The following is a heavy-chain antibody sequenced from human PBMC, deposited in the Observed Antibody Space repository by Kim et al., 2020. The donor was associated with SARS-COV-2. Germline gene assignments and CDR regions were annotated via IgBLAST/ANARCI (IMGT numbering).Heavy chain of an antibody. Sequence: ASVKVSCKASGYDFSKYAVQWVRQAPGQRLEWIGWIRIGTGSTRYSQSLQGRVTITRDKFASTAFMELYSLTSEDTAVYYCTTAERTDAEFVFWGQGTLLIVSS. CDR3: TTAERTDAEFVF. J-gene: IGHJ4*02. D-gene: IGHD1-1*01. CDR1: GYDFSKYA. CDR2: IRIGTGST. V-gene: IGHV1-3*04.